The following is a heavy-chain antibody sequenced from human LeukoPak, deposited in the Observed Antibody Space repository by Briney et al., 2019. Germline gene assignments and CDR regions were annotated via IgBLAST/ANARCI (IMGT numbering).Heavy chain of an antibody. V-gene: IGHV1-2*02. D-gene: IGHD6-19*01. CDR1: GYTFTGYY. CDR3: ARDLYSSGWTDAFDI. Sequence: ASVKVSCKASGYTFTGYYMHWVRQAPGQGLEWMGWINPNSGDTNYSQKFQGRVSMTRDTSINTAYMELSRLTSDDTAVYYCARDLYSSGWTDAFDIWGQGAMVTVSS. J-gene: IGHJ3*02. CDR2: INPNSGDT.